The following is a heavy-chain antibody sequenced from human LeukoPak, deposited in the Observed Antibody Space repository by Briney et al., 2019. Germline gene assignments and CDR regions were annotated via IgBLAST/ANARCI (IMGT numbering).Heavy chain of an antibody. J-gene: IGHJ4*02. CDR1: GFTFSSYS. CDR3: ARDKGPGYYDGFDY. D-gene: IGHD3-3*01. Sequence: GGSLRLSCAASGFTFSSYSMNWVRQAPGKGLEWVSSISSSSSYIYYADSVKGRFTISRDNAKNSLYLQMNSLRAEDTAVYYCARDKGPGYYDGFDYWGQGTLVIVSS. CDR2: ISSSSSYI. V-gene: IGHV3-21*01.